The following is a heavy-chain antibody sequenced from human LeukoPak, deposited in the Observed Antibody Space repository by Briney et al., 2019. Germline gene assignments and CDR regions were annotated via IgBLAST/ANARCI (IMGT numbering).Heavy chain of an antibody. V-gene: IGHV4-34*01. Sequence: SETLSLTCAVYGGSYSGYYWSWIRQPPGKGLEWIGEINHSGSTNYNPSLKSRVTISVDTSKNQFSLKLSSVTAADTAVYYCAASGYSYSYGSFDYWGQGTLVTVSS. D-gene: IGHD5-18*01. J-gene: IGHJ4*02. CDR2: INHSGST. CDR1: GGSYSGYY. CDR3: AASGYSYSYGSFDY.